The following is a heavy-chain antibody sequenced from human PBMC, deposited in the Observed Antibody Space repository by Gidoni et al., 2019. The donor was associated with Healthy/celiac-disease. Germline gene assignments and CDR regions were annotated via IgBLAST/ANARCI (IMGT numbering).Heavy chain of an antibody. CDR2: INHSGST. CDR3: VKFSGSGYYFDY. J-gene: IGHJ4*02. Sequence: QVQLQQWGAGLLKPSETLSLTCEVYGGSFSGYYWSWIRQPPGKGLEWIGEINHSGSTNYNPSLKSRVTISVDTSKNQFSLKLSSVTAADTAVYYCVKFSGSGYYFDYWGQGTLVTVSS. V-gene: IGHV4-34*01. D-gene: IGHD3-10*01. CDR1: GGSFSGYY.